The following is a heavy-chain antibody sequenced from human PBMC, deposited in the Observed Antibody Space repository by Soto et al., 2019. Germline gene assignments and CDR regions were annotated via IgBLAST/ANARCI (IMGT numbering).Heavy chain of an antibody. D-gene: IGHD2-21*02. CDR1: GFTFSSYS. Sequence: PWWSLRLSCAASGFTFSSYSMNWVRQAPGKGLEWVSYISSSSSTIYYADSVKGRFTISRDNAKNSLYLQMNSLRDEDTAVYYCARPIVVVTAPYYYGMDAWGQGTTVTVSS. V-gene: IGHV3-48*02. J-gene: IGHJ6*02. CDR3: ARPIVVVTAPYYYGMDA. CDR2: ISSSSSTI.